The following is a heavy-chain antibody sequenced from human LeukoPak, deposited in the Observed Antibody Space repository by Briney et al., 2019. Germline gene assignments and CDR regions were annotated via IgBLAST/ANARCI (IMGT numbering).Heavy chain of an antibody. CDR3: ARAYNSHFDY. J-gene: IGHJ4*02. Sequence: SLILSCAASGLSFSRYWRHWGRQAQGKGLVCVSRIKSDGSSTSYADSVKGRFTISRDDAKNTLYLQMNSLRAEDTAVYYCARAYNSHFDYWGQGALVTVSS. CDR1: GLSFSRYW. V-gene: IGHV3-74*01. CDR2: IKSDGSST. D-gene: IGHD1-1*01.